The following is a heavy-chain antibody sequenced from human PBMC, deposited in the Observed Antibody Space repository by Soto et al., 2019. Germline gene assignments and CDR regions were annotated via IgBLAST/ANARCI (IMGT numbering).Heavy chain of an antibody. CDR3: ARLIGNSGLDS. CDR2: TYYRSRWQT. D-gene: IGHD3-16*01. CDR1: GDSVSTNDAT. Sequence: QVQLQQSGPGLVKPSQTLSLTCAISGDSVSTNDATWDWIRQSPSRGLEWLGRTYYRSRWQTDYVESVKSRISINPDTSNNQGSLQLNSVTLDDTAVYYFARLIGNSGLDSWGQGTLVTVSS. J-gene: IGHJ5*01. V-gene: IGHV6-1*01.